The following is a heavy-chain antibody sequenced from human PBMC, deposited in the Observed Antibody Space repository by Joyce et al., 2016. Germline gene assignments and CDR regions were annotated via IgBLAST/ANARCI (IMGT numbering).Heavy chain of an antibody. Sequence: QVQLVQSGAEVKKPGASVKVSCKASRYTFTDNYMHWLRQAPGQGLEGMGWIYPLNGGTNFAQKLQGRVTMTRDTSISTAYMELSRLKSDDTAVYYCARGGYYGPYYFDYWGQGTLVTVSS. CDR2: IYPLNGGT. CDR3: ARGGYYGPYYFDY. D-gene: IGHD3-3*01. CDR1: RYTFTDNY. J-gene: IGHJ4*02. V-gene: IGHV1-2*02.